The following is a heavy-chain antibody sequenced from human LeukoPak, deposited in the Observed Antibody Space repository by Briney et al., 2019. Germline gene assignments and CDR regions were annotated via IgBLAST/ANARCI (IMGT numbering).Heavy chain of an antibody. CDR3: ARGHGDFPVNYYFDL. J-gene: IGHJ2*01. Sequence: GGSLRLSCAASGFTFTTYWMLWVRQAPGTGLVWVSRIKSDGTSTSYADSVKGRFTISRDNAKNTLYLQMNSLRAEDTAVYYCARGHGDFPVNYYFDLWGRGTLVTVSP. D-gene: IGHD4-17*01. CDR1: GFTFTTYW. CDR2: IKSDGTST. V-gene: IGHV3-74*01.